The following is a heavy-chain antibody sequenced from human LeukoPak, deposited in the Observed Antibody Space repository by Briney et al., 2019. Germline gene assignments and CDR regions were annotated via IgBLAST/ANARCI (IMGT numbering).Heavy chain of an antibody. CDR3: ARGPPYCSGGSCYRNDY. CDR1: GYSFSNND. Sequence: ASVKVSCKASGYSFSNNDINWVRQTTGQGLEWMGWMSPNSGNTGYAQKFQGRITMTKNTSISTAYMELSSLRSEDTAVYYCARGPPYCSGGSCYRNDYWGQGTLVTVSS. J-gene: IGHJ4*02. V-gene: IGHV1-8*01. D-gene: IGHD2-15*01. CDR2: MSPNSGNT.